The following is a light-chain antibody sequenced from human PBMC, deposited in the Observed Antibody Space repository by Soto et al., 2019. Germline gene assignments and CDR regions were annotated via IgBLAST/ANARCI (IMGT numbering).Light chain of an antibody. Sequence: DIVMTQSPLSLPVTPGEPASISCRSSQSLLYSNGYNYLDWYLQKPGQSPQLLIYLGSNRASGVPDRFSGSGSGTDFTLKISRVEAEDVGVYYCMQALQTPLTFGGGTKVELK. V-gene: IGKV2-28*01. CDR2: LGS. CDR3: MQALQTPLT. CDR1: QSLLYSNGYNY. J-gene: IGKJ4*01.